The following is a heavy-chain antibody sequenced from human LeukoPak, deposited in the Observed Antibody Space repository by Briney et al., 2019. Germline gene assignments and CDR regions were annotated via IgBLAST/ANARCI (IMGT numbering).Heavy chain of an antibody. D-gene: IGHD1-7*01. J-gene: IGHJ4*02. CDR2: IKQDGSEK. CDR1: GFTFSNYW. Sequence: GGSLRHSCAASGFTFSNYWMSWVRQAPGKGLQWVANIKQDGSEKYYVDSVKGRFTISRDNAKKSLYLQMNSLRPEDTAVYYCARDDDWNYEDYWGQGTLVTVSS. V-gene: IGHV3-7*01. CDR3: ARDDDWNYEDY.